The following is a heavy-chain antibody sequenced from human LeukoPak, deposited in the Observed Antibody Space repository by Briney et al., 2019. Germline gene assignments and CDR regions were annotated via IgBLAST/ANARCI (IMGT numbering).Heavy chain of an antibody. CDR2: IYYSGST. J-gene: IGHJ3*02. V-gene: IGHV4-59*01. Sequence: SETLSLTCTVSGGSFSTYYWSWIRHPPGKGLEWIGYIYYSGSTNYNPSLESRVTMSVDTSKSQFSLRLTSLTAADTAVYYCARGGRDAFDIWGQGTMVTVSS. CDR3: ARGGRDAFDI. CDR1: GGSFSTYY.